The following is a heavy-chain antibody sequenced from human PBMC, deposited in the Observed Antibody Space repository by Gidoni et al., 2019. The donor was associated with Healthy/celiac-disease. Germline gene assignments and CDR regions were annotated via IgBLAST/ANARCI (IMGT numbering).Heavy chain of an antibody. CDR3: ARARNYYDSSGYYRSNNWFDP. D-gene: IGHD3-22*01. V-gene: IGHV1-69*02. CDR2: IIPILGIA. J-gene: IGHJ5*02. Sequence: QVQLVPSGAEVQKPGSSVKVSCKASAGTFSSYPTSWLRQAPGQGLEWMGRIIPILGIANYAQKFQGRVTITADKSTSTAYMELSSLRSEDTAVYYCARARNYYDSSGYYRSNNWFDPWGQGTLVTVSS. CDR1: AGTFSSYP.